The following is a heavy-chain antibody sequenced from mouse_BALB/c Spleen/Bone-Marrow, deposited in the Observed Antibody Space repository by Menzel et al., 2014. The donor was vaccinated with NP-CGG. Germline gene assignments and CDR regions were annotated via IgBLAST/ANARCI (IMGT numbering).Heavy chain of an antibody. CDR1: GYNFTSYW. V-gene: IGHV1-55*01. J-gene: IGHJ3*01. D-gene: IGHD3-1*01. CDR2: IYPGSGST. Sequence: VQLVESGAELVKPGTSVKLSCKASGYNFTSYWINWVKLRPGQGLEWIGDIYPGSGSTNYNEKFKSKATLTVDTSSSTAYMQPSSLASEDSALYYCARFSQLGLLAYWGQGTLVTVSA. CDR3: ARFSQLGLLAY.